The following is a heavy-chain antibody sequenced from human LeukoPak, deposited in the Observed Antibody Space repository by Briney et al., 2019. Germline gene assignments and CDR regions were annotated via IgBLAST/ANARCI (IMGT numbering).Heavy chain of an antibody. CDR2: ISGSGDST. D-gene: IGHD1/OR15-1a*01. CDR3: AKGTIPVPRGVDY. CDR1: GFTFSSYA. Sequence: GGSLRLSCAASGFTFSSYAMTWLRQAPGKGLEWVSAISGSGDSTNHADSAKGRFTISRDNSRNTLYLQMISLRVEDTAIYYCAKGTIPVPRGVDYWGQGTLVTVSS. V-gene: IGHV3-23*01. J-gene: IGHJ4*02.